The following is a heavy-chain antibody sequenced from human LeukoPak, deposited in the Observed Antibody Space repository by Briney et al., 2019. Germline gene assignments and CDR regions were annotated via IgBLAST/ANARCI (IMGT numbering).Heavy chain of an antibody. CDR3: ARDNSVGDNAWWFDP. V-gene: IGHV1-46*01. D-gene: IGHD1-26*01. Sequence: ASVKVSCKASGYTFTSYYMHWVRQAPGQGLEWMGLIYPTGGSTGYAQKFQGRVTMTRDMSTSTDYLELSSLRSEDTAIYYCARDNSVGDNAWWFDPWGQGTLVTVSS. J-gene: IGHJ5*02. CDR2: IYPTGGST. CDR1: GYTFTSYY.